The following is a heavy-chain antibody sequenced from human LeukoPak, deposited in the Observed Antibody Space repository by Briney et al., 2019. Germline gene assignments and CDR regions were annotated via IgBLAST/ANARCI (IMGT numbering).Heavy chain of an antibody. J-gene: IGHJ3*02. V-gene: IGHV4-59*01. D-gene: IGHD2-21*01. CDR3: AKGPSDTDAFDI. CDR2: ICSSGST. Sequence: PSETLSLTCTVSGGSINSYYWSWIRQPPGKGLEWIGYICSSGSTNYNPSLKSRVTISVDTSKNQFSLQQSSVTAADTAMYYCAKGPSDTDAFDIWGQGTMVTVSS. CDR1: GGSINSYY.